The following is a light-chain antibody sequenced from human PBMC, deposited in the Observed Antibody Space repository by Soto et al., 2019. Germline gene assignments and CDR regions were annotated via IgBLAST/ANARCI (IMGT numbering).Light chain of an antibody. CDR2: GAS. CDR3: KQYYSWPLT. J-gene: IGKJ3*01. CDR1: QNIVNN. Sequence: EIVMTQSPATLSVSPGERVTLSCRASQNIVNNLAWYQQKPGQGPWLLIYGASTRATGVPARFSGSGSGTEFTLTISSLQSEDFALYYCKQYYSWPLTFGPGTKLDVK. V-gene: IGKV3-15*01.